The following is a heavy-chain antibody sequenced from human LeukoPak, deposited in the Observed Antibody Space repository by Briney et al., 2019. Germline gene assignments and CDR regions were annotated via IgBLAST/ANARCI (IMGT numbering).Heavy chain of an antibody. Sequence: GGSLRLSCAASGFTFSSYGMHWVRQAPGKGLEWVAFIHFDGSYIFYTDSVRGRFTVYRDNSKNTLYLQMSSLRAEDTAVFYCAKTSDQLLYSKLDYWGQGTLVTVSS. D-gene: IGHD2-8*01. CDR2: IHFDGSYI. CDR1: GFTFSSYG. J-gene: IGHJ4*02. V-gene: IGHV3-30*02. CDR3: AKTSDQLLYSKLDY.